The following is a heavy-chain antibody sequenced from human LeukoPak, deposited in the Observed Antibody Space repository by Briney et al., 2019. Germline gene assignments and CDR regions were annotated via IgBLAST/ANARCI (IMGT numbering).Heavy chain of an antibody. CDR3: CRRGGDDYYDY. J-gene: IGHJ4*02. D-gene: IGHD2-21*02. CDR2: ISSSSSYI. Sequence: GGSLRLSCAASGFTFSNYSMNWVRQAPGKGLEWVSSISSSSSYIYYADSVKGRFTISRDNSKNTLYLQMNSLRAEDTAVYYCCRRGGDDYYDYWGQGTLVTVSS. CDR1: GFTFSNYS. V-gene: IGHV3-21*01.